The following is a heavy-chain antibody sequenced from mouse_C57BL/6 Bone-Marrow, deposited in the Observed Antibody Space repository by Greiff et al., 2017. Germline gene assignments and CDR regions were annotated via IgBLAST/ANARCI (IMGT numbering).Heavy chain of an antibody. Sequence: QVQLKQPGAELVKPGASVKMSCKASGYTFTSYWITWVKQRPGQGLEWIGDIYPGSGSTNYNEKFKSKATLTVDTSSSTAYMQLSSLTSEDSAVXYCAGDGPYYFDDWGQGTTLTVSS. D-gene: IGHD2-3*01. CDR1: GYTFTSYW. V-gene: IGHV1-55*01. J-gene: IGHJ2*01. CDR3: AGDGPYYFDD. CDR2: IYPGSGST.